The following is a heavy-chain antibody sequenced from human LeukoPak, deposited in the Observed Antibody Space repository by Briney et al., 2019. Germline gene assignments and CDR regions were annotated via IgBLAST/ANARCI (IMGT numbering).Heavy chain of an antibody. V-gene: IGHV4-39*07. CDR3: ARGFRPAYGSGSYYAY. Sequence: SETLSLTCTVSGGSISSSSYYWGWIRQPPGKGLEWIGSIYYSGSTYYNPSLKSRVTISVDTSKNQFSLKLSSVTAADTAVYXXARGFRPAYGSGSYYAYWGQGTLVTVSS. CDR2: IYYSGST. CDR1: GGSISSSSYY. D-gene: IGHD3-10*01. J-gene: IGHJ4*02.